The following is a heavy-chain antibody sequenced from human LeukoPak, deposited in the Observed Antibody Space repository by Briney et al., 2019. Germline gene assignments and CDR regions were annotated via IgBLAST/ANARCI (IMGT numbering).Heavy chain of an antibody. V-gene: IGHV3-30*04. J-gene: IGHJ4*02. Sequence: GRCLRLSCAASGFTFGSFAMQWVRQAPGKGLEWVVVISYDGSNKYYADSVKGRFTTSRDNSKNTLYLQMNSLRAEDTAVYYCSRGGYSGYDRRPYYFDYWGQGTLVTVSS. CDR1: GFTFGSFA. CDR2: ISYDGSNK. CDR3: SRGGYSGYDRRPYYFDY. D-gene: IGHD5-12*01.